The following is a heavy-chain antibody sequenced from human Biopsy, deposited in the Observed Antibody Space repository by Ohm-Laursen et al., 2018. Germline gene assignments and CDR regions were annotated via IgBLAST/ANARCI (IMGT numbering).Heavy chain of an antibody. J-gene: IGHJ2*01. CDR3: ARGLSSGWYGYFDV. CDR2: IWYDGTNE. D-gene: IGHD6-19*01. V-gene: IGHV3-33*04. Sequence: SLRLSCAAFGFTFGHYAMHWVRQAPGKGLEWISLIWYDGTNEDHADSVKGRFTISRDNSKNTLYLQINTLTLEDTAFYYCARGLSSGWYGYFDVWGRGTLVTVSS. CDR1: GFTFGHYA.